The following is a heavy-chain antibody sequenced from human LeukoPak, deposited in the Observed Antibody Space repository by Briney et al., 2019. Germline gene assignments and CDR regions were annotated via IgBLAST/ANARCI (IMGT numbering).Heavy chain of an antibody. Sequence: PGGSLRLSCAASGFTFSSYWMSWVRQAPGKGLEWVANIKQDGSEKYYVDSVKGRFTISRDNAKNSLYLQMNSLRAEDTAVYYCARAGDIVATPFDYWGQGTLVTVPS. CDR3: ARAGDIVATPFDY. CDR2: IKQDGSEK. CDR1: GFTFSSYW. V-gene: IGHV3-7*01. D-gene: IGHD5-12*01. J-gene: IGHJ4*02.